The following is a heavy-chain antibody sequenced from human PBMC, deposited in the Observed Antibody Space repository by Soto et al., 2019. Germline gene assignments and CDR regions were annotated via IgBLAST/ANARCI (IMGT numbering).Heavy chain of an antibody. CDR1: GYTFTSYA. V-gene: IGHV1-3*01. J-gene: IGHJ3*02. CDR2: INAGNGNT. CDR3: ARDQGGTTVPNAFDI. Sequence: ASVKVSCKASGYTFTSYAMHWVRQAPGQRLERMGWINAGNGNTKYSQKFQGRVTITRDTSASTAYMELSSLRSEDTAVYYCARDQGGTTVPNAFDIWGQGTMVTVSS. D-gene: IGHD1-1*01.